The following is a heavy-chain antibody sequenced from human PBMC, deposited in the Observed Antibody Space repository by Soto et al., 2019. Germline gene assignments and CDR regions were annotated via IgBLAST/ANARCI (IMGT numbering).Heavy chain of an antibody. CDR2: IYTSGST. V-gene: IGHV4-4*07. CDR3: ARGFSSGYTYGHDS. D-gene: IGHD6-25*01. CDR1: GGSISSYY. Sequence: PSETLSLTCTVSGGSISSYYWIWIRQPAGKGLEWIGRIYTSGSTNYNPSLQSRVTMSVDTSKNQFSLTLSFVTAADTAVYYCARGFSSGYTYGHDSWGQGTLVTAPQ. J-gene: IGHJ4*02.